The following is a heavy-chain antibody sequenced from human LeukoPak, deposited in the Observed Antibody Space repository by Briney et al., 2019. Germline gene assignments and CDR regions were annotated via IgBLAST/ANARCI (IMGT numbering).Heavy chain of an antibody. J-gene: IGHJ5*02. D-gene: IGHD3-22*01. CDR3: APLTNYYDTRFDP. V-gene: IGHV4-39*01. Sequence: SETLSLTCAVSGGSISSSSYYCGWVRQPPGKWLEWIGSIYYSGSTYYNPSLKSRVTISVDTSKNQFSLKLSSVTAADTAVYYCAPLTNYYDTRFDPWGQGTLVTVSS. CDR1: GGSISSSSYY. CDR2: IYYSGST.